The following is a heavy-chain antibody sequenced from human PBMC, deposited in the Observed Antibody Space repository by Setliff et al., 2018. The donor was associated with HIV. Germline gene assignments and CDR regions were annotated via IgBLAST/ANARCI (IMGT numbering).Heavy chain of an antibody. D-gene: IGHD6-13*01. CDR1: GGSITNHY. J-gene: IGHJ4*02. CDR3: ARDDSGWYMY. V-gene: IGHV4-59*11. Sequence: SETLSLTCTVSGGSITNHYWSWIRQSPGRGLEWIGSIYYTGNTIYNPSLKSRLTISVDTPKNQFSLKVNSVSAADTAIYFCARDDSGWYMYWGQGTLVTVS. CDR2: IYYTGNT.